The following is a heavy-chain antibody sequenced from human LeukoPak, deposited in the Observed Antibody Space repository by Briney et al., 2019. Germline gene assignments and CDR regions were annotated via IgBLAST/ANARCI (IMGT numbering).Heavy chain of an antibody. Sequence: SVKVSCKASGGTFSSYAISWVRQAPGQWLQWMRRIIPILGIANYAQKFQGRVTITADKSTSTAYMELSSLRSEDTAVYYRAEDGIRYCSGGSCSNWFDPWGQGTLVTVSS. D-gene: IGHD2-15*01. CDR3: AEDGIRYCSGGSCSNWFDP. CDR1: GGTFSSYA. CDR2: IIPILGIA. V-gene: IGHV1-69*04. J-gene: IGHJ5*02.